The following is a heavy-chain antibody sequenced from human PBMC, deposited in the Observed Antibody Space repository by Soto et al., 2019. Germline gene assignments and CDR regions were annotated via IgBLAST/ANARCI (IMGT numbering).Heavy chain of an antibody. V-gene: IGHV1-18*01. CDR1: GYTFTSYG. CDR3: ARDWAAAGPVDY. J-gene: IGHJ4*02. Sequence: QVQLVQSGAEVKKPGASVKVSCKASGYTFTSYGISWVRQAPGQGLEWMGWISAYNGNTNYAQKLQGRGTMTTDTCSSTAYMELRRLRSDDAAAYYCARDWAAAGPVDYRGQGTLVTVAS. CDR2: ISAYNGNT. D-gene: IGHD6-13*01.